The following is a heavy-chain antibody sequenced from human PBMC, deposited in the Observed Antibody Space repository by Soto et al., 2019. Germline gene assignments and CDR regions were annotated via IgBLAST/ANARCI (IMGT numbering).Heavy chain of an antibody. CDR1: GYRFTSYW. CDR3: ARQRYFDWLLDP. Sequence: GESLKIYCKGSGYRFTSYWISWVRQMPGKGLEWLGRIDPTDSYTNYSPSFQGNLTISSDKSISTAYLQWRSLKASDTATYYCARQRYFDWLLDPWGQGTLVTVSS. V-gene: IGHV5-10-1*01. J-gene: IGHJ5*02. D-gene: IGHD3-9*01. CDR2: IDPTDSYT.